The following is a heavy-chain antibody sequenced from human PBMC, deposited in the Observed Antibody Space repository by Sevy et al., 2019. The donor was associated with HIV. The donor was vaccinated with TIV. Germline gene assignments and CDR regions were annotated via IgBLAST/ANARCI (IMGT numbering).Heavy chain of an antibody. CDR1: GFTFSDFW. J-gene: IGHJ4*02. CDR3: ARRYFDL. CDR2: IRQDGNEI. V-gene: IGHV3-7*01. Sequence: GGSLRLSCKASGFTFSDFWMQWVRQAPGKGLEWVANIRQDGNEIYYGDSVKGRFTISRDNAKNALYLQMDGLRAEDTAVYYYARRYFDLWGQGTLVTVSS.